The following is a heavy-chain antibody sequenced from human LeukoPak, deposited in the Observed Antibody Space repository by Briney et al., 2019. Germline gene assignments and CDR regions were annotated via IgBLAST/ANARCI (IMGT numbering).Heavy chain of an antibody. CDR3: ARLSEMITFGGVIVNGYYFDY. J-gene: IGHJ4*02. D-gene: IGHD3-16*02. V-gene: IGHV4-59*08. Sequence: SETLSLTCTVSGDSISSHYWSWIRQPPGKGLEWIGYIYYSGSTNYNPSLKSRVTISVDTSKNQFSLKLSSVTAADTAVYYRARLSEMITFGGVIVNGYYFDYWGQGTLVTVSS. CDR1: GDSISSHY. CDR2: IYYSGST.